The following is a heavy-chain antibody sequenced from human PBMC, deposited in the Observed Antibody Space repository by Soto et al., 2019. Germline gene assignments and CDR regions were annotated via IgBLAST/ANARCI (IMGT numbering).Heavy chain of an antibody. V-gene: IGHV3-23*01. CDR1: GFTFSSYA. CDR2: ISGSGGST. Sequence: PGGSLRLSCAASGFTFSSYAMSWVRQAPGKGLEWVSAISGSGGSTYYADSVKGRFTISRDNSKNTLYLQMNSLRAEDTAVYYCAKGRAQWLVLITFDYWGQGTLVTVSS. D-gene: IGHD6-19*01. CDR3: AKGRAQWLVLITFDY. J-gene: IGHJ4*02.